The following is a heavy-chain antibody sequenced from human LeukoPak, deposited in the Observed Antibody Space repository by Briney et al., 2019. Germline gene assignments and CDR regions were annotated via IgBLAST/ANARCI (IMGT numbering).Heavy chain of an antibody. D-gene: IGHD4-17*01. V-gene: IGHV3-23*01. CDR3: AKDRQTTTTVTTKDAFDI. CDR1: GFSFSSYA. J-gene: IGHJ3*02. Sequence: PGGSLRLSCAASGFSFSSYAMNWVRQAPGKGLEWVSAISGSGGSTYYTDSVKGRFTISRDNSKNTLYLQMNSLRAEDTAVYYCAKDRQTTTTVTTKDAFDIWGQGTMVTVSS. CDR2: ISGSGGST.